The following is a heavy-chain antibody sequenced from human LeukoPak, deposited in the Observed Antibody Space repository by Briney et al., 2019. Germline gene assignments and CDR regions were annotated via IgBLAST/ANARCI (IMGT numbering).Heavy chain of an antibody. J-gene: IGHJ6*02. CDR3: ARHKSGWNYYYYGMDV. D-gene: IGHD6-19*01. Sequence: SETLSLTCTVSGGSISSGGYYWSWIRQHPGKGLEWTGYIYYSGSTYYNPSLKSRVTISVDTSKNQFSLKLSSVTAADTAVYYCARHKSGWNYYYYGMDVWGQGTTVTVSS. CDR1: GGSISSGGYY. V-gene: IGHV4-31*03. CDR2: IYYSGST.